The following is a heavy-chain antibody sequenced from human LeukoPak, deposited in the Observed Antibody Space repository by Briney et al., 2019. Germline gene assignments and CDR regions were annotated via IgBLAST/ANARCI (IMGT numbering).Heavy chain of an antibody. CDR3: VKGGWLDY. J-gene: IGHJ4*02. CDR1: GFTFSSYD. CDR2: ISDSGGST. Sequence: GGSLRLSCTASGFTFSSYDMNWVRQAPGKGLEWVSVISDSGGSTNYADSVKGRFTISRDNSKNTLNLQMNSLRAEDTAVYYCVKGGWLDYWGQGTLVTVSS. D-gene: IGHD2-15*01. V-gene: IGHV3-23*01.